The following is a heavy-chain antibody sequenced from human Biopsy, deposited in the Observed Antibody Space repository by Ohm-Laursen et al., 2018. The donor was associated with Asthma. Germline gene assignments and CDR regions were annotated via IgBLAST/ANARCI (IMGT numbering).Heavy chain of an antibody. Sequence: SSVKVSCKASGGTFSSNSINWVRQAPGQGLEWMGGLIPVLGTPDHAQMFESRVTITADESTSTAYMELSSLSSEDTAIYFCARVLESSDRGPFYFFALDVWGQGTTVAVS. V-gene: IGHV1-69*01. CDR1: GGTFSSNS. CDR2: LIPVLGTP. D-gene: IGHD6-25*01. CDR3: ARVLESSDRGPFYFFALDV. J-gene: IGHJ6*02.